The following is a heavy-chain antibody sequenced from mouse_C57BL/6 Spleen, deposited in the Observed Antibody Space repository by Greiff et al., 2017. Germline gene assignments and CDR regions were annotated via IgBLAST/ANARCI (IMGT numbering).Heavy chain of an antibody. J-gene: IGHJ4*01. CDR3: ALDSSGPRAMDY. CDR1: GYTFTSYW. V-gene: IGHV1-55*01. CDR2: IYPGSGST. Sequence: QVQLQQPGAELVKPGASVKMSCKASGYTFTSYWITWVKQRPGQGLEWMGDIYPGSGSTNYNEKFKSKATLTVDTSSSTAYMQLSSLTSEDSAVYYCALDSSGPRAMDYWGQGTSVTVSS. D-gene: IGHD3-2*02.